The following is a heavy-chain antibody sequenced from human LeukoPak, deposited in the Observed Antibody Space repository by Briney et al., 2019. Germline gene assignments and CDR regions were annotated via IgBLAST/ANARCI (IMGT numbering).Heavy chain of an antibody. CDR1: GGSISSGDYY. D-gene: IGHD5-18*01. J-gene: IGHJ4*02. CDR3: ATGGYSYGSDY. V-gene: IGHV4-61*08. Sequence: SETLSLTCTVSGGSISSGDYYWSWIRQPPGKGLEWIGYIYYSGSTNYNPSLKSRVTISVDTSKNQFSLKLSSVTAADTAVYYCATGGYSYGSDYWGQGTLVTVSS. CDR2: IYYSGST.